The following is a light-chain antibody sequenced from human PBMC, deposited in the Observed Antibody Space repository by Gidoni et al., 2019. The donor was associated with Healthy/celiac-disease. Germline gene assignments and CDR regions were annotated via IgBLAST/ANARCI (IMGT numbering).Light chain of an antibody. CDR1: SLRSYY. V-gene: IGLV3-19*01. CDR3: HSRDSSGYRV. CDR2: GKN. J-gene: IGLJ3*02. Sequence: SSELTQDPAVSVALGPTVRIICQGDSLRSYYASWFQQKPGRAPVLVIYGKNNRPSGIPDRFSGSSSGNTASLTITGAQAEDEADYYCHSRDSSGYRVFGGGTKLTVL.